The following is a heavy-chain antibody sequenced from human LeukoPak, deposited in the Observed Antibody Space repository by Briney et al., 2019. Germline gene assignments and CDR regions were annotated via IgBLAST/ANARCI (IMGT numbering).Heavy chain of an antibody. CDR1: GYIFSEYW. J-gene: IGHJ1*01. D-gene: IGHD6-13*01. CDR2: IYPGDSDT. CDR3: ARAAAPAKFEGKYFLY. V-gene: IGHV5-51*01. Sequence: GESLKISCRASGYIFSEYWIAWVRQTPEKGLEWMGVIYPGDSDTRYNPSLQGQVTISADRFITTAYLQWTSLKASDTAMYYCARAAAPAKFEGKYFLYWGQGTLVTVSS.